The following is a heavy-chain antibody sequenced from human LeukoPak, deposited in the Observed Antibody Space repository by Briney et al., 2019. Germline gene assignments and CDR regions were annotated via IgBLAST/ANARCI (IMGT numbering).Heavy chain of an antibody. Sequence: SETLSLTCTVSGGSISSYYWSWIRQPAGKGLEWIGRIYTSGGTNYNPSLKSRVTMSVDTSKNQFSLKLSSVTAADTAVYYCARGAIAAAGTHFDYWGQGTLVTVSS. CDR1: GGSISSYY. CDR3: ARGAIAAAGTHFDY. J-gene: IGHJ4*02. V-gene: IGHV4-4*07. CDR2: IYTSGGT. D-gene: IGHD6-13*01.